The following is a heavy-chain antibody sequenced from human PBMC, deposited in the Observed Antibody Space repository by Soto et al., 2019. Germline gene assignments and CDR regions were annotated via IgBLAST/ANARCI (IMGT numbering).Heavy chain of an antibody. Sequence: SVKVSCKASGDTFSSYAISWVRQAPGKGPEWMGKIIPTFGRTNYAQKFQGRLTISADDSTSTAYMELSSLLSEDTAVYYCARDPLSSFAMDVWGQGTTVTVSS. CDR1: GDTFSSYA. J-gene: IGHJ6*02. CDR2: IIPTFGRT. D-gene: IGHD3-10*02. CDR3: ARDPLSSFAMDV. V-gene: IGHV1-69*13.